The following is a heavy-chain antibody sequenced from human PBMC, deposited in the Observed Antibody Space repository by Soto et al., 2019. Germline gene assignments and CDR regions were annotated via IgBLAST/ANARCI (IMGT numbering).Heavy chain of an antibody. CDR3: AKDRVPYSDYGRYFDL. D-gene: IGHD4-17*01. J-gene: IGHJ2*01. CDR2: ISPDGSTT. Sequence: EVHLVESGGGLVQPGGSLRLSCAASGFTVSTYWMHWVRQDPGKGLMWVSRISPDGSTTTYADPVRGRFTISRDTAENTLDLQMNSLRVEDTAVYYCAKDRVPYSDYGRYFDLWGRGTLVTVSS. CDR1: GFTVSTYW. V-gene: IGHV3-74*01.